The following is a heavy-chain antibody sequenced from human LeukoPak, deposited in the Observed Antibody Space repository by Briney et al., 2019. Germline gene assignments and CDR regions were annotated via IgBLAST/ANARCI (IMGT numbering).Heavy chain of an antibody. V-gene: IGHV1-58*02. CDR1: GFTFTSSA. Sequence: TSVKVSCKASGFTFTSSAMQWVRQARGQRLEWIGWIVVGSGNTNYAQKFRERVTITRDMSTSTAYMELSSLRSEDTAVYYCETDPLAYCGGDCYPLGMDVWGKGTTVTVSS. D-gene: IGHD2-21*02. CDR3: ETDPLAYCGGDCYPLGMDV. CDR2: IVVGSGNT. J-gene: IGHJ6*04.